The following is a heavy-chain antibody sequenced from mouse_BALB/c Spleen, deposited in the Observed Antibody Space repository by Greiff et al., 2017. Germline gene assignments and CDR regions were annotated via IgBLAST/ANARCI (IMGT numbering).Heavy chain of an antibody. V-gene: IGHV5-6-5*01. CDR2: ISSGGST. J-gene: IGHJ2*01. Sequence: DVMLVESGGGLVKPGGSLKLSCAASGFTFSSYAMSWVRQTPEKRLEWVASISSGGSTYYPDSVKGRFTISRDNARNILYLQMSSLRSEDTAMYYCARVYDYWGQGTTLTVSS. CDR3: ARVYDY. CDR1: GFTFSSYA.